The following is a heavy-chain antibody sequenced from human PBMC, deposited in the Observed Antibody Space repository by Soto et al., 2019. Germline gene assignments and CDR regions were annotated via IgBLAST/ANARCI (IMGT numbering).Heavy chain of an antibody. CDR3: AKDRSEQWLNFDY. Sequence: PGGSLRLSCAASGFTFSSYGMHWVRQAPGKGLEWVAVISYDGSNKYYADSVKGRFTISRDNSKNTLYLQMNSLRAEDTAVYYCAKDRSEQWLNFDYWGQGTLVTVSS. CDR2: ISYDGSNK. CDR1: GFTFSSYG. J-gene: IGHJ4*02. V-gene: IGHV3-30*18. D-gene: IGHD6-19*01.